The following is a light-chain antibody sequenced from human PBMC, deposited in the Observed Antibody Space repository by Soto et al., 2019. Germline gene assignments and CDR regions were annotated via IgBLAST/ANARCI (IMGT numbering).Light chain of an antibody. CDR1: SSNIGTNP. Sequence: QSALTQPPSASGTPGQGVTVSCSGSSSNIGTNPVDWYQQLPGTAPKLLIFGNDQRPSGVPDRFSGSKSGTSASLAISGLQSEDESDYYCAAWDDSLNGYVFGSGTKVTVL. V-gene: IGLV1-44*01. J-gene: IGLJ1*01. CDR2: GND. CDR3: AAWDDSLNGYV.